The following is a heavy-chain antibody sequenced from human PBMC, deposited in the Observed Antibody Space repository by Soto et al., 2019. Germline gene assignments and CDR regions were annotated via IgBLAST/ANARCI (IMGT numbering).Heavy chain of an antibody. J-gene: IGHJ4*02. CDR2: IYHSGST. CDR1: GGSISSGGYS. D-gene: IGHD3-10*01. CDR3: ARENNVLPGGYFDY. Sequence: ASETLSLTCAVSGGSISSGGYSWSWIRQPPGKGLDWIGYIYHSGSTYYNPSLKSRVTISVDRSKNQFSLKLSSVTAADTAVYYCARENNVLPGGYFDYWGQGTLVTVSS. V-gene: IGHV4-30-2*01.